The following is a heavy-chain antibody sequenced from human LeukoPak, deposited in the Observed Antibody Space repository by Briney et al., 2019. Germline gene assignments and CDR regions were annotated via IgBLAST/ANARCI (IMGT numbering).Heavy chain of an antibody. D-gene: IGHD5-24*01. J-gene: IGHJ4*02. V-gene: IGHV3-74*01. CDR2: INNDGSYV. CDR3: ARDGSAYNFDY. CDR1: GFTFSPSW. Sequence: GGSLRLSCAASGFTFSPSWMHWVRQAPGKGLEWVSRINNDGSYVNYANSVKGRFTISRDNAKNTLNLQMNSLRAEDTAVYFCARDGSAYNFDYWGQGVLVTVSS.